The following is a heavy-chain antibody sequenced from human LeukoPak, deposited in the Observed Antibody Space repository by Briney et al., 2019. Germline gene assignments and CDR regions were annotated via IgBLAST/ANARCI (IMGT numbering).Heavy chain of an antibody. CDR1: GFTFSSYA. CDR3: AKDLRGTMIVLALDAFDI. Sequence: GGSLRLSCAASGFTFSSYAMSWVRQAPGKGLEGVSAISGSGGSTYYADSVKGRFTISRDNSKNTLYLQMNSLRAEDTAVYYCAKDLRGTMIVLALDAFDIWGQGTMVTVSS. CDR2: ISGSGGST. D-gene: IGHD3-22*01. V-gene: IGHV3-23*01. J-gene: IGHJ3*02.